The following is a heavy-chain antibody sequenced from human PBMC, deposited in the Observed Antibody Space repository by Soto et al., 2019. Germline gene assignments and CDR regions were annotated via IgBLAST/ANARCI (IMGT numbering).Heavy chain of an antibody. V-gene: IGHV1-69*01. CDR2: IIPIFGTA. D-gene: IGHD2-15*01. Sequence: QVQLVQSGAEVKKPGSSVKVSCKASGGTFSSYAISWVRQAPGQGLEWRGGIIPIFGTANYAQKFQGRVTITADESTSTAYMELSSLRSEDTAVYYCARAGLGCSGGSCYDWFDPWGQGTLVTVSS. CDR3: ARAGLGCSGGSCYDWFDP. J-gene: IGHJ5*02. CDR1: GGTFSSYA.